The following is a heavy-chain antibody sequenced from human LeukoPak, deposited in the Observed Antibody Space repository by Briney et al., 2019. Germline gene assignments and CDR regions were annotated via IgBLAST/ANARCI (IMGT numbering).Heavy chain of an antibody. D-gene: IGHD6-19*01. CDR2: ISWNSGKI. J-gene: IGHJ4*02. Sequence: GGSLRLSCAASGFTFHDYAMHWVRQAPGKGLEWVSGISWNSGKIGYADSVKGRFTISRDNAENSLYLQMNSLRAEDTALYYCAKAGTIAVAGSGFDYWGQGTLVTVSS. V-gene: IGHV3-9*01. CDR3: AKAGTIAVAGSGFDY. CDR1: GFTFHDYA.